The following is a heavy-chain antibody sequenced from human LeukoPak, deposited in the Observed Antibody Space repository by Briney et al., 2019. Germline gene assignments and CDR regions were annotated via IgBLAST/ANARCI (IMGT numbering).Heavy chain of an antibody. CDR1: GGSISSGGYS. CDR2: IYHSGST. CDR3: ARTIAAAFYFDY. V-gene: IGHV4-30-2*01. Sequence: PSRTLSLTCAVSGGSISSGGYSWSWIRQPPGKGLEWIGYIYHSGSTYYNPSLKSRVTISVDRSKNQFSLKLSSVTAADTAVYYCARTIAAAFYFDYWGQGTLVTVSS. J-gene: IGHJ4*02. D-gene: IGHD6-13*01.